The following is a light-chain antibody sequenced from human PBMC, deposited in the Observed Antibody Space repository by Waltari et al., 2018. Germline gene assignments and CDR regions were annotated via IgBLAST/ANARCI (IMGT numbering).Light chain of an antibody. CDR2: DVS. V-gene: IGLV2-11*01. CDR3: FSYAGSNTLGV. Sequence: QSALTQPRSVSGSPGQSVTIPCTGTSSDVGGYNYVSWYQQHPGNAPKILIYDVSKRPSGVPDRFSCSTSGNTASLAISGVQAEDESEYHCFSYAGSNTLGVFGGGTKLTVL. J-gene: IGLJ3*02. CDR1: SSDVGGYNY.